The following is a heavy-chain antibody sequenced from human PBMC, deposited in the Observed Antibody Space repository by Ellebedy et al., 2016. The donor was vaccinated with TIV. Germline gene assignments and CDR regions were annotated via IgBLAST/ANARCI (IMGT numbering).Heavy chain of an antibody. CDR3: AREIYDSNGMDV. Sequence: GGSLGLSXAASGFTFKYAWMTWVRQTPGKGLEWVSSISSSSSYIYYADSVKGRFTISRDNAKNSLYLQMNSLRAEDTAVYYCAREIYDSNGMDVWGQGTTVTVSS. CDR1: GFTFKYAW. V-gene: IGHV3-21*01. CDR2: ISSSSSYI. J-gene: IGHJ6*02. D-gene: IGHD3-22*01.